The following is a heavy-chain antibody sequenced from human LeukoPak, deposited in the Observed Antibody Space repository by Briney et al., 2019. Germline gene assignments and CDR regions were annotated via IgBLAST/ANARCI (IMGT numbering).Heavy chain of an antibody. CDR3: ARGPSFDIVVVPAAVDI. J-gene: IGHJ3*02. CDR2: IYYSGST. D-gene: IGHD2-2*01. V-gene: IGHV4-31*03. CDR1: GGSISSGGYY. Sequence: SETLSLTCTVSGGSISSGGYYWSWIRQHPGKGLEWIGYIYYSGSTYYNPSLKSRVTISVDTPKNQFSLKLSSVTAADTAVYYCARGPSFDIVVVPAAVDIRGQGTMVTVSS.